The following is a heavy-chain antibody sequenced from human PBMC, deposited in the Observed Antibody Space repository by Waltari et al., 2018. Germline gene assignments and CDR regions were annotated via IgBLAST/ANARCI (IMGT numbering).Heavy chain of an antibody. Sequence: QVQLQESGPGLVKPSETLSLTCAVSGYSISIGYYWGWIRQPPGKGLEWIGSIYHSGSTYYNPSLKSRVTISVDTSKNQFSLKLSSVTAADTAVYYCARHTRSKDAFDIWGQGTMVTVSS. D-gene: IGHD1-26*01. CDR3: ARHTRSKDAFDI. J-gene: IGHJ3*02. CDR2: IYHSGST. V-gene: IGHV4-38-2*01. CDR1: GYSISIGYY.